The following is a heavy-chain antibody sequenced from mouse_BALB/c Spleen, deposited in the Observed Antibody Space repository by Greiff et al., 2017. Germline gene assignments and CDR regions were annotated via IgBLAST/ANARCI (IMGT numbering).Heavy chain of an antibody. CDR3: ARLGITTNAMDY. CDR2: ISSGGSYT. D-gene: IGHD1-1*01. J-gene: IGHJ4*01. V-gene: IGHV5-6*01. Sequence: EVHLVESGGDLVKPGGSLKLSCAASGFTFSSYGMSWVRQTPDKRLEWVATISSGGSYTYYPDSVKGRFTISRDNAKNTLYLQMSSLKSEDTAMYYCARLGITTNAMDYWGQGTSVTVSS. CDR1: GFTFSSYG.